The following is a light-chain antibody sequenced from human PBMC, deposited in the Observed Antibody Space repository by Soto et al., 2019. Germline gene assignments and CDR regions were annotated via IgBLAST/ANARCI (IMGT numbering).Light chain of an antibody. CDR2: QDN. V-gene: IGLV3-1*01. CDR1: KLGDKY. Sequence: SYELTQPPSVSVSPGQTASITCSGDKLGDKYVSWYQQKPGQSPVLVIYQDNKWPSGIPGRFSSSNSGNTATLTISGAQTTDEADYYCQAWDTRNEVVFGGGTKLTVL. CDR3: QAWDTRNEVV. J-gene: IGLJ2*01.